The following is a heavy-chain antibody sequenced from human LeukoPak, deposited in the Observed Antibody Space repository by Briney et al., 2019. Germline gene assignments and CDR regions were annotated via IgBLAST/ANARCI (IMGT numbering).Heavy chain of an antibody. CDR3: TRTGYSSGYVDY. D-gene: IGHD5-18*01. CDR1: GGSITSGTFY. Sequence: SETLSLTCIVSGGSITSGTFYWSWIRQPAGKGLEWIGRLHTSGSTNYNPSLKSRVAISVDTSVNQFSLKLNSVTAADTAVYYCTRTGYSSGYVDYWGQGTLVTVSS. J-gene: IGHJ4*02. CDR2: LHTSGST. V-gene: IGHV4-61*02.